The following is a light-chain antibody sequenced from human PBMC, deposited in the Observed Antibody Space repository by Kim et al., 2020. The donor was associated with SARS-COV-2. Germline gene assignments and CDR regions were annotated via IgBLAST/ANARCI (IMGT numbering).Light chain of an antibody. Sequence: EIVLTQSPATLSLSPGEKVTLSCRASQSVTRYLAWYQQKPGQAPRLLIYDASNRATAIPARFSGSGSGTDFTLTISSLEPEDFALYYCQQRSNWPPVITFGQGTRLEIK. V-gene: IGKV3-11*01. J-gene: IGKJ5*01. CDR2: DAS. CDR3: QQRSNWPPVIT. CDR1: QSVTRY.